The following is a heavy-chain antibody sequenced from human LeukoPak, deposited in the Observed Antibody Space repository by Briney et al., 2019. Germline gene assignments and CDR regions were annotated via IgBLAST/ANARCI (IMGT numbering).Heavy chain of an antibody. D-gene: IGHD1-26*01. J-gene: IGHJ4*02. V-gene: IGHV4-34*01. CDR1: GGSFSGYY. CDR2: INHSGST. CDR3: AKSGGYGLIDY. Sequence: SSETLSLTCAVYGGSFSGYYWSWIRQPPGKGLEWIGEINHSGSTNYNPSLKSRVTISVDTSKNQFSLKLSSVTAADTAVYYCAKSGGYGLIDYWGQGTLVTVSS.